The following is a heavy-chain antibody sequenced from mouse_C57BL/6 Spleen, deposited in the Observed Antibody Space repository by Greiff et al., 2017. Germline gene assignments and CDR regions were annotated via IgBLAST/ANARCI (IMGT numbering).Heavy chain of an antibody. CDR3: ARMDYGSGYAMDY. CDR1: GYTFTTYP. V-gene: IGHV1-47*01. J-gene: IGHJ4*01. Sequence: VQLQQSGAELVKPGASVKMSCKASGYTFTTYPIEWMKQNHGKSLEWIGNFHPYNDDTTYNEKFKGKATLTVEKSSSTVYLELSRLTSDDSSVYYCARMDYGSGYAMDYWGQGTSVTVSS. D-gene: IGHD1-1*01. CDR2: FHPYNDDT.